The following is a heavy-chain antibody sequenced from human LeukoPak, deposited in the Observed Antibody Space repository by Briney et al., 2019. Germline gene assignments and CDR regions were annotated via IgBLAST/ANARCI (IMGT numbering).Heavy chain of an antibody. J-gene: IGHJ4*02. CDR1: GGSFSGYY. D-gene: IGHD3-22*01. V-gene: IGHV4-34*01. Sequence: SETLSLTCAVYGGSFSGYYWSWIRQPPGKGLEWIREINHSGSTNYNPSLKSRVTISVDTSKNQFSLKLSSVTAADTAVYYCARGQIGYFNYWGQGTLVTVSS. CDR3: ARGQIGYFNY. CDR2: INHSGST.